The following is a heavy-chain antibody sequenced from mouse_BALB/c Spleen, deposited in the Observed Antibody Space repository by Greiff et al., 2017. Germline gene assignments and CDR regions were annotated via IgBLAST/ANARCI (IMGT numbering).Heavy chain of an antibody. Sequence: EVHLVESGGGLVQPGGSLKLSCAASGFTFSSYTMSWVRQTPEKRLEWVAYISNGGGSTYYPDTVKGRFTISRDNAKNTLYLQMSSLKSEDTAMYYCARHGDDGYYPYYFDYWGQGTTLTVSS. CDR1: GFTFSSYT. CDR3: ARHGDDGYYPYYFDY. CDR2: ISNGGGST. D-gene: IGHD2-3*01. J-gene: IGHJ2*01. V-gene: IGHV5-12-2*01.